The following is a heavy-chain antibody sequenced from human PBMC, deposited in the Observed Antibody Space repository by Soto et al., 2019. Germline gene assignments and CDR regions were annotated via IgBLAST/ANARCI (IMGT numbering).Heavy chain of an antibody. J-gene: IGHJ6*02. V-gene: IGHV3-33*01. CDR2: IWDDGSNK. CDR3: ARDLITGTSYYYGMDV. D-gene: IGHD1-7*01. Sequence: GGSLRLSCAASGFTFSSYGMHWVRQAPGKGLEWVAVIWDDGSNKYYADSVKGRFTISRDNSKNTMYLQMNSLRAEDTAVYYCARDLITGTSYYYGMDVWGQGTTVTVSS. CDR1: GFTFSSYG.